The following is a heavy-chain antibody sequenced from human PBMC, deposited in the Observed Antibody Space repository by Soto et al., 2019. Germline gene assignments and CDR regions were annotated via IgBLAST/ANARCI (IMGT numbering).Heavy chain of an antibody. V-gene: IGHV1-18*01. CDR1: GYTFTSYG. CDR2: ISAYNGNT. Sequence: ASVNVSCKASGYTFTSYGISCVRQAPGQGLEWMGWISAYNGNTNYAQKLQGRVTMTTDTSTSTAYMELRSLRSDDTAVYYCARDSYGSGSYYYYYGMDVWGQGTTVTVSS. D-gene: IGHD3-10*01. CDR3: ARDSYGSGSYYYYYGMDV. J-gene: IGHJ6*02.